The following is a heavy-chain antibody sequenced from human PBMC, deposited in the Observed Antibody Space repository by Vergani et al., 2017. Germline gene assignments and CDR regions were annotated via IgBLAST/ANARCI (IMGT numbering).Heavy chain of an antibody. CDR3: ARGMVVVVDTFDY. CDR2: ISYDGSNK. Sequence: QVQLVESGGGVVQPGRSLRLSCAASGFTFSSYAMHWVRQAPGKGLGWVAVISYDGSNKYYADAVKGRFTISRDNSKNTLYLQMNSLRAEDTAVYYCARGMVVVVDTFDYWGQGTLVTVSS. J-gene: IGHJ4*02. D-gene: IGHD3-22*01. V-gene: IGHV3-30-3*01. CDR1: GFTFSSYA.